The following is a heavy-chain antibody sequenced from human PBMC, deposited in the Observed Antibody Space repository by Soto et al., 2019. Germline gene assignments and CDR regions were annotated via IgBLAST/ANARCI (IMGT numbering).Heavy chain of an antibody. J-gene: IGHJ3*02. Sequence: ASVKVSCRASGYTFRNYGINEVRQAPGQGLKWVGCISPYNGDKNYAQMFQGRINMATDPPKSTAYMELRSLKSDDTAVSYSARGGWQFVPNYYNLDIWGQATTVTV. CDR2: ISPYNGDK. CDR3: ARGGWQFVPNYYNLDI. CDR1: GYTFRNYG. V-gene: IGHV1-18*01. D-gene: IGHD6-6*01.